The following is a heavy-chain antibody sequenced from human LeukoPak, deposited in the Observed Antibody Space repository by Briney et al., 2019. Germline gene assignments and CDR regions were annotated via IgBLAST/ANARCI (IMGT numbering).Heavy chain of an antibody. CDR1: GGSFSGYY. V-gene: IGHV4-34*01. Sequence: SETLSLTCAVYGGSFSGYYWSWIRQPPGKGLEWIGHIYYSGSTYYNPSLKSRVTISVDTSKNQFSLKLNSVTAADTAVYYCARYDFWSGPIDYWGQGTLVTVSS. J-gene: IGHJ4*02. CDR3: ARYDFWSGPIDY. D-gene: IGHD3-3*01. CDR2: IYYSGST.